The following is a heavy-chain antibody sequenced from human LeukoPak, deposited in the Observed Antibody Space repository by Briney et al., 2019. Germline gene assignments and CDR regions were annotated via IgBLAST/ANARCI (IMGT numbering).Heavy chain of an antibody. J-gene: IGHJ2*01. D-gene: IGHD3-16*01. Sequence: SETLSLTCTVSGGSISSYYWSWIRQPPGKGLEWMGYIYYSGSTNYNPSLKSRVTISVDTSKNQFSLKLSSVTAADTAVYYCARDLTGPSNWYFDLWGRGTLVTVSS. V-gene: IGHV4-59*01. CDR1: GGSISSYY. CDR2: IYYSGST. CDR3: ARDLTGPSNWYFDL.